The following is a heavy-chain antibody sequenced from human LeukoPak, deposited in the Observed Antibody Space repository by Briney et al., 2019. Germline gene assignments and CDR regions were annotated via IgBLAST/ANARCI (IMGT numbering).Heavy chain of an antibody. J-gene: IGHJ5*02. CDR1: GGSISSYY. CDR3: ARDLGPGLKYNWFDP. Sequence: SETLSLTCTVSGGSISSYYWSWIRQPPGKGLEWIGYIYYSGSTNYNPSLKSRVTISVDTSKNQFSLKLSSVTAADTAVYYCARDLGPGLKYNWFDPWGQGTLVTVSS. CDR2: IYYSGST. V-gene: IGHV4-59*01.